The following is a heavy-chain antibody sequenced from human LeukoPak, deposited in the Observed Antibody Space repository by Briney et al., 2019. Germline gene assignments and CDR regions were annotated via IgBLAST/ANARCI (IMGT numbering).Heavy chain of an antibody. CDR2: VSTYNANS. V-gene: IGHV1-18*01. Sequence: ASVKVSCKAVGYIFTKYGVVWVRQAPGQALEWNGWVSTYNANSDSVQPFQGRVTMTTDTSTSTAYMELRSLRSDDTAVYYCARSKGGITMIVVVNSAFDVWGPGTMVTVSS. CDR1: GYIFTKYG. J-gene: IGHJ3*01. CDR3: ARSKGGITMIVVVNSAFDV. D-gene: IGHD3-22*01.